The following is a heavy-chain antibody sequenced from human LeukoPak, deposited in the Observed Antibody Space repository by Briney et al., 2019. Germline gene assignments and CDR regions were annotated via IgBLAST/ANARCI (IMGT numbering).Heavy chain of an antibody. CDR2: FDPEDGET. Sequence: ASVKVSCKASGGTFSSYAISWVRQAPGQGLEWMGGFDPEDGETIYAQKFQGRVTMTEDTSTDTAYMELSSLRSEDTAVYYCATLLGWFGSSNWFDPWGQGTLVTVSS. V-gene: IGHV1-24*01. J-gene: IGHJ5*02. CDR3: ATLLGWFGSSNWFDP. D-gene: IGHD3-10*01. CDR1: GGTFSSYA.